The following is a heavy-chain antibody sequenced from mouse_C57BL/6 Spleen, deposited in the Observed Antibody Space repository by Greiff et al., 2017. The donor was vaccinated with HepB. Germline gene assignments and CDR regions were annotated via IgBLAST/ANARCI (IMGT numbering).Heavy chain of an antibody. CDR1: GFTFSSYA. V-gene: IGHV5-4*01. Sequence: EVKVVESGGGLVKPGGSLKLSCAASGFTFSSYAMSWVRQTPEKRLEWVATISDGGSYTNYPDNVKGRFTIYRDNAKNNLYLQMSHLKSEDTAMYYCARDRSDGSYSYYFDDWGQGTTLTVSS. D-gene: IGHD1-1*01. CDR2: ISDGGSYT. J-gene: IGHJ2*01. CDR3: ARDRSDGSYSYYFDD.